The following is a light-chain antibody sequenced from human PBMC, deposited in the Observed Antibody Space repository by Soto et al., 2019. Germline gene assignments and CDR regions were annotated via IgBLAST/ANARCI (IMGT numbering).Light chain of an antibody. CDR1: QSVSSSY. V-gene: IGKV3-20*01. J-gene: IGKJ1*01. CDR3: QQYGSSSWT. CDR2: GTS. Sequence: EIVLTQSPGTLSLSPGERATLSCRASQSVSSSYLAWYQQKPGQAPRLLIYGTSSRATAIPDRFSGSGSGTDFTLTISRLEPEDLAVYYCQQYGSSSWTCGQGTKVAIK.